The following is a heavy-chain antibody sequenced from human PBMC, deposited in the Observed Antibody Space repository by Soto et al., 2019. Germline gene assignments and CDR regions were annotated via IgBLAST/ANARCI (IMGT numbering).Heavy chain of an antibody. CDR3: VSGSFPNWCDP. CDR1: GFSFSTSGVG. V-gene: IGHV2-5*01. D-gene: IGHD3-10*01. Sequence: QITLKKSGPTLVKPTQPLTLTCTFSGFSFSTSGVGVGWIRQPPGKALEWLALIYWNDVNRYSPSLKSRLTITKDTSKNQVVLTMTNMDPVDTATYYCVSGSFPNWCDPWGQGTLVTVSS. CDR2: IYWNDVN. J-gene: IGHJ5*02.